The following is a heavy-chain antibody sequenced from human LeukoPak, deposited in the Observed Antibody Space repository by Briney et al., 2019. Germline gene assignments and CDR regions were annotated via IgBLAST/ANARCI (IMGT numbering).Heavy chain of an antibody. CDR3: ARPRTPFWSGYHYGGYYFDY. J-gene: IGHJ4*02. D-gene: IGHD3-3*01. CDR1: GYTFTSYY. CDR2: INPSGGST. Sequence: AASVKVSCKASGYTFTSYYMHWVRQAPGQGLEWMGIINPSGGSTSYAQKFQGRVTMTRDTSTSTVYMELSSLRSEDTAVYYCARPRTPFWSGYHYGGYYFDYWGQGTLVTVSS. V-gene: IGHV1-46*01.